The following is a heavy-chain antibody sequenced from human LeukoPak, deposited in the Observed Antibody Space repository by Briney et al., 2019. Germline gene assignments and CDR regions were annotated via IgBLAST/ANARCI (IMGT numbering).Heavy chain of an antibody. J-gene: IGHJ2*01. CDR3: ARDLNYDILTGYYKRGYWYFDL. D-gene: IGHD3-9*01. Sequence: GGSLRLSCAASGFTFSSYWMSWVRQAPGKGLEWVANIKQDGSEKYYVDSVKGRFTISRDNAKNSLFLQMNSLRAEDTAVYYCARDLNYDILTGYYKRGYWYFDLWGRGTLVTVPS. CDR2: IKQDGSEK. CDR1: GFTFSSYW. V-gene: IGHV3-7*01.